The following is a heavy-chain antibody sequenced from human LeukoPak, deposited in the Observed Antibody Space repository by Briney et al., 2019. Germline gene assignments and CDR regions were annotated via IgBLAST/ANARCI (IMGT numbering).Heavy chain of an antibody. Sequence: PSETLSLTCAVYGGSFSGYYWSWIRQPPGKGLEGIGEINHSGSTNYNPSLKSRVTISVDTSKNQFSLKLSSVTAADTAVYYCARGDQQLVRAFDIWGQGTMVTVSS. CDR1: GGSFSGYY. V-gene: IGHV4-34*01. CDR2: INHSGST. D-gene: IGHD6-13*01. CDR3: ARGDQQLVRAFDI. J-gene: IGHJ3*02.